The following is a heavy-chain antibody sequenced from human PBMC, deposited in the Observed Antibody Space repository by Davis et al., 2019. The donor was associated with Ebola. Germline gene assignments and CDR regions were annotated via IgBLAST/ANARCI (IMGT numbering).Heavy chain of an antibody. D-gene: IGHD3-10*01. CDR2: IIPILGIA. CDR1: GGTFSSYA. V-gene: IGHV1-69*10. CDR3: ARGTDGSGSLDYSDY. J-gene: IGHJ4*02. Sequence: SVKVSCKASGGTFSSYAISWVRQAPGPGLEWMGGIIPILGIANYAQKFQGRVTITADESTSTAYMELSSLRSEDTAVYYCARGTDGSGSLDYSDYWGQGTLVTVSS.